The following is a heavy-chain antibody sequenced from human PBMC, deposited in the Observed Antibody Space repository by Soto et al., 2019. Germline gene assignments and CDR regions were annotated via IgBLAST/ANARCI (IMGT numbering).Heavy chain of an antibody. CDR1: GYTFISYY. V-gene: IGHV1-46*01. D-gene: IGHD2-2*01. CDR3: ARGTPSSTRLGWLDP. Sequence: QVQLVQSGAEVKKPGSSVKVSCKASGYTFISYYIHWVRQAPGQGLELMGIIDPRGGSTTYVQKFQGRVTMTTDTYTTTVYMELSSLRYEDTAIYYCARGTPSSTRLGWLDPWGQGTLVTVSS. CDR2: IDPRGGST. J-gene: IGHJ5*02.